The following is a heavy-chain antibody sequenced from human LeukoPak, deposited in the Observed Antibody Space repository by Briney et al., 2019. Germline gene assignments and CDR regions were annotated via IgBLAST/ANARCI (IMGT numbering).Heavy chain of an antibody. D-gene: IGHD3-3*01. J-gene: IGHJ3*01. V-gene: IGHV3-23*01. CDR2: ISGSGGST. CDR3: AAEWHDAFDF. Sequence: GGSLRLSCAASGFTFSSYAMSWVRQAPGKGLEWVSAISGSGGSTYYADSVKGRFTTSTDNSKNTLYLQMNSLRAEDTAVYYCAAEWHDAFDFWGEGTMVTVSS. CDR1: GFTFSSYA.